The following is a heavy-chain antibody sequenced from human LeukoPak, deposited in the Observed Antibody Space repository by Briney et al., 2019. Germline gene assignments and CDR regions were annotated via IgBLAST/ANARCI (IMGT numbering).Heavy chain of an antibody. D-gene: IGHD3-22*01. CDR1: GFTFSSYA. CDR3: AKDYYDSSGYYRFDY. J-gene: IGHJ4*02. V-gene: IGHV3-23*01. CDR2: ISGSGGST. Sequence: GGSLRLSCAASGFTFSSYAMSWVRQAPGKGLEWVSAISGSGGSTYYADSVKGRFTISRDNSKNTLYLQMNSLRAEDTAVYYRAKDYYDSSGYYRFDYWGQGTLVTVSS.